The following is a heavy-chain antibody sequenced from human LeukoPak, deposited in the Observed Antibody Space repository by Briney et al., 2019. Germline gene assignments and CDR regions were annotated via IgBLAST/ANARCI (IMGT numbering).Heavy chain of an antibody. D-gene: IGHD3-22*01. CDR1: GFTFSSYV. Sequence: GGSLRLSCAASGFTFSSYVMSWVRQAPGKGLEWVSVISGSGGSTYYADSVKGRFTISRDNSKNTLYLQMNSLRAEDTAVYYCAKGSSSGYYYRYYFDYWGQGTLVTVSS. J-gene: IGHJ4*02. CDR3: AKGSSSGYYYRYYFDY. CDR2: ISGSGGST. V-gene: IGHV3-23*01.